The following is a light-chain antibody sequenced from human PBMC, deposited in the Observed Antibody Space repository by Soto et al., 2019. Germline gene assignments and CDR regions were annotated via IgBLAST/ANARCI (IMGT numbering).Light chain of an antibody. CDR3: QQYSNWPPWT. Sequence: EIVMTQSPATLSVSPGERATLSCRASQSVSSNLAWYQQKPGQAPRLLIYGASTRATGIPARFIGSGSGTEFTLTISSLQSEDFAVYSCQQYSNWPPWTFGQGTKVEIK. V-gene: IGKV3-15*01. J-gene: IGKJ1*01. CDR2: GAS. CDR1: QSVSSN.